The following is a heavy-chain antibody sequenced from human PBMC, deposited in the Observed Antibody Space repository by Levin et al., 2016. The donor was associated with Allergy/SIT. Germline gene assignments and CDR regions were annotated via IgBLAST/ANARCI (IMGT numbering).Heavy chain of an antibody. CDR2: ISGSGDKT. J-gene: IGHJ4*02. Sequence: WIRQPPGKGPEWVSGISGSGDKTYYADSVKGRFTISRDNSKNTLFLQMNSMRAEDTAVYYCAKGNQKAGLNRHFFDHWGRGTLVTVSS. D-gene: IGHD6-19*01. V-gene: IGHV3-23*01. CDR3: AKGNQKAGLNRHFFDH.